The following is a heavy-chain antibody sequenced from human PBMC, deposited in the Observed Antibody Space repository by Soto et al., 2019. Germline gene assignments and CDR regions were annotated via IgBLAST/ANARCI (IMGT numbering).Heavy chain of an antibody. CDR1: GFSFIGYE. CDR3: ARSSGFYRAFDS. CDR2: ISNIDNMI. Sequence: PGGSLRLSCAVSGFSFIGYEMNWVRQAPGKGMEWISHISNIDNMIYYAASVKGRFTSSSDNAKNTLYLQMDSLRAEGTASYYCARSSGFYRAFDSWGQGTPVTVSS. D-gene: IGHD3-22*01. V-gene: IGHV3-48*03. J-gene: IGHJ4*02.